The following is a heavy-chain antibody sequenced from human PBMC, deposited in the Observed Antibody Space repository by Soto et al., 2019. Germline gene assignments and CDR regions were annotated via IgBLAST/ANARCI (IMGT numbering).Heavy chain of an antibody. J-gene: IGHJ6*02. Sequence: ALRLSCTASGFAFGDYAMSWVRQAPGKGLEWVGFIRSKAYGGATEYAASVKGRFTISRGDSKSIAYLQMNSLKTEDTAVYYCTHLGGTEVEWLLLAYSVMDVWGHGTPVTVSS. CDR2: IRSKAYGGAT. CDR1: GFAFGDYA. D-gene: IGHD3-3*01. V-gene: IGHV3-49*04. CDR3: THLGGTEVEWLLLAYSVMDV.